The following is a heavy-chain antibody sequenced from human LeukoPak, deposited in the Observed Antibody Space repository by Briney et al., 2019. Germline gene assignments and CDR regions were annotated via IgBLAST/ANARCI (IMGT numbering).Heavy chain of an antibody. CDR1: GLTFSSYR. Sequence: GGSLRLSCAASGLTFSSYRMNWVRQAPGKGLEWVSSISSSGNYIYYADSVKGRFTISRDNAKNSLYLQLNSLRAEETAVFYCARSGGGMDDYWGQGTLVTVSS. J-gene: IGHJ4*02. CDR2: ISSSGNYI. CDR3: ARSGGGMDDY. V-gene: IGHV3-21*01. D-gene: IGHD3-16*01.